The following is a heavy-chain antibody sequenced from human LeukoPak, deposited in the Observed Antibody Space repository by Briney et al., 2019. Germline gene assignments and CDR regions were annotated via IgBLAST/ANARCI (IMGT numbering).Heavy chain of an antibody. CDR1: GYTFIRYY. J-gene: IGHJ4*02. Sequence: AAVRVSCKASGYTFIRYYIHWVRQAPGQGLEWMGIVNPSGDSTNYAQKFQGRVTMTRDTSTSTVYMELSSLRSEDTAVYYCARQGGATKGLFDYWGQGTLVTVSS. CDR2: VNPSGDST. D-gene: IGHD1-26*01. V-gene: IGHV1-46*01. CDR3: ARQGGATKGLFDY.